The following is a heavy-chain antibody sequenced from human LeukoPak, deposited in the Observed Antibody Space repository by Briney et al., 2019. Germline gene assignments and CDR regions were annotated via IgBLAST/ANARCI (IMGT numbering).Heavy chain of an antibody. CDR1: GFTFGDYA. J-gene: IGHJ3*02. CDR3: TRGGGFLGSAFDI. D-gene: IGHD3-3*01. V-gene: IGHV3-49*04. Sequence: GGSLRLSCTASGFTFGDYAMSWVRQAPGKGLEWVGFIRSKAYGGTTEYAASVKGRFTISRDDSKSIAYLQMNSLKTEDTAVYYCTRGGGFLGSAFDIWGQGTMVTVSS. CDR2: IRSKAYGGTT.